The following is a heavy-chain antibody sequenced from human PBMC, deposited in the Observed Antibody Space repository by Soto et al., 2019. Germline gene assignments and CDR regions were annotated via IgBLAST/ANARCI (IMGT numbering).Heavy chain of an antibody. CDR3: ARLVGYYYDSSGYSRDY. CDR2: INPSGGST. J-gene: IGHJ4*02. D-gene: IGHD3-22*01. V-gene: IGHV1-46*01. Sequence: ASVKVSCKASGYTFTGYYMHWVRQAPGQGLEWMGWINPSGGSTSYAQKFQGRVTMTRDTSTSTVYMELSSLRSEDTAVYYCARLVGYYYDSSGYSRDYWGQGTLVTVSS. CDR1: GYTFTGYY.